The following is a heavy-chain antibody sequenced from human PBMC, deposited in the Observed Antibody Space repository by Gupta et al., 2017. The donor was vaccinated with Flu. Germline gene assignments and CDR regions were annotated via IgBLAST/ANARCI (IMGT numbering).Heavy chain of an antibody. J-gene: IGHJ4*02. V-gene: IGHV3-11*01. D-gene: IGHD3-16*02. CDR1: GFDFRGSY. CDR3: ARGLRRLGELSPHFDH. Sequence: QVQLVESGGGLVRPGGSLRISCRASGFDFRGSYMGWCRLASGKGLEWLSYIAGDGTGSFYADSVKGRFTISRDNTANSLYLQMSNLRGDDAALYFCARGLRRLGELSPHFDHWGQGTPVTVSS. CDR2: IAGDGTGS.